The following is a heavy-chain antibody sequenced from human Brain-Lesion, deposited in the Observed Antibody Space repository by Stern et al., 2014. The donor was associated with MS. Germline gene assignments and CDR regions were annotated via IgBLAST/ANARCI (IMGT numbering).Heavy chain of an antibody. Sequence: QDQLVQSGPGLVKPSQTLSLSCTVSGGSISSGGYYWSWIRQPAGKGLEWIGRIFNSGSTSYNPSLKSRVTLSIDTSKNPFSLRRNSMTAADTAVYYCARGRVVPGFQYYATDVWGQGTTVIVSS. J-gene: IGHJ6*02. CDR3: ARGRVVPGFQYYATDV. V-gene: IGHV4-61*02. D-gene: IGHD2-2*01. CDR2: IFNSGST. CDR1: GGSISSGGYY.